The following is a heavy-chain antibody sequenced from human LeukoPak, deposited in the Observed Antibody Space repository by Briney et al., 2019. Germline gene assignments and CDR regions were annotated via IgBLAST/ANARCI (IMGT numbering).Heavy chain of an antibody. CDR2: FDPEDGET. Sequence: ASVKVSCKVSGYTLTELSMHWVRQAPGKGLEWMGGFDPEDGETIYAQKFQGRVTMTEDTSTDTAYMELSSLRSEDTAVYYCATGPQGYCSSTSCYFNYWGQGTLVTVSS. CDR1: GYTLTELS. V-gene: IGHV1-24*01. D-gene: IGHD2-2*01. CDR3: ATGPQGYCSSTSCYFNY. J-gene: IGHJ4*02.